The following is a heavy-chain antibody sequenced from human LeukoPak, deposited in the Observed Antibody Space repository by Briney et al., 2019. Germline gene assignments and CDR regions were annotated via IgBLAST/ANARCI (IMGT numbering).Heavy chain of an antibody. J-gene: IGHJ6*03. D-gene: IGHD6-13*01. CDR3: AKVAAAGADYYYMDV. CDR1: GFTFSDYY. Sequence: GGSPRLSCAASGFTFSDYYMSWIRQAPGKGLEWVSYISSSGSTIYYADSVKGRFTISRDNAKNSLYLQMNSLRTEDTALYYCAKVAAAGADYYYMDVWGKGTTVTVSS. V-gene: IGHV3-11*01. CDR2: ISSSGSTI.